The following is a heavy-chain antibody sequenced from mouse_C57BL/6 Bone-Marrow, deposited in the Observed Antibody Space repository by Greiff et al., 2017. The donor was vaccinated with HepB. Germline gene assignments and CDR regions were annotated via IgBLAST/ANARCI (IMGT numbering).Heavy chain of an antibody. CDR2: IDPENGDT. V-gene: IGHV14-4*01. D-gene: IGHD2-5*01. Sequence: EVQLQQSGAELVRPGASVKLSCTASGFNIKDDYMHWVKQRPEQGLEWIGWIDPENGDTEYASKFQGKATITADTSSNTAYLQLSSLTSEDTAVYYCTTDYSNYLYYAMDDWGQGTSVTVSS. CDR1: GFNIKDDY. J-gene: IGHJ4*01. CDR3: TTDYSNYLYYAMDD.